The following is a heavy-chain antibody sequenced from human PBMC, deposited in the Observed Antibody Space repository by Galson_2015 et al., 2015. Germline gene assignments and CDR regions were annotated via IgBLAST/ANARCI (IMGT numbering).Heavy chain of an antibody. CDR2: IWNDGSNK. Sequence: SLRLSCAASGFTFSSYGMHWVRQAPGKGLEWVAVIWNDGSNKYYADSVKGRFTISRDNSKNTLYLQMNSLRAEDTAVYYCARMDNYYDSSGYYAPFDYWGQGTLVTVSS. D-gene: IGHD3-22*01. V-gene: IGHV3-33*01. CDR3: ARMDNYYDSSGYYAPFDY. J-gene: IGHJ4*02. CDR1: GFTFSSYG.